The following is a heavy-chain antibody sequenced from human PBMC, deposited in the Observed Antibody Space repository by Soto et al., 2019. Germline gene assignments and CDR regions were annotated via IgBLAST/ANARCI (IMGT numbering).Heavy chain of an antibody. CDR1: GGTFSSYA. CDR3: ARGKRFDYGGNFDY. Sequence: SVKVSCKASGGTFSSYAISWVRQAPGQGLEWMGGIIPIFGTANYAQTFQGRVTMTTDTSTSTAYMELRSLRSDDTAVYYCARGKRFDYGGNFDYWGQGTLVTVSS. CDR2: IIPIFGTA. J-gene: IGHJ4*02. D-gene: IGHD4-17*01. V-gene: IGHV1-69*05.